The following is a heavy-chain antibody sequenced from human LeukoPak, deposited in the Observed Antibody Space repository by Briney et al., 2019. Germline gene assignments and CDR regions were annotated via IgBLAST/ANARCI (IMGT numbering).Heavy chain of an antibody. J-gene: IGHJ4*02. CDR2: ISGSGGST. D-gene: IGHD1-1*01. V-gene: IGHV3-23*01. CDR3: AKGRNGNDRRRRFDY. Sequence: GGSLRLSCAASGFTFSSYAMSWVRQAPGKGLEWVSAISGSGGSTYYADSVKGRFTISRDNSKNTLYLQMNNLRAEETAVYYCAKGRNGNDRRRRFDYWGQGTLVTVSS. CDR1: GFTFSSYA.